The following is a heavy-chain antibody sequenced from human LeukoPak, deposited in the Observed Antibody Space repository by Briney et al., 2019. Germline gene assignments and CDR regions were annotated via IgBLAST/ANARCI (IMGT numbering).Heavy chain of an antibody. CDR2: INTTTGNP. Sequence: ASVRVSCKASGYPFSAHFLNWVRQAPGQGLEWMGNINTTTGNPRYAQDFTGRFVFSLDTSVSTAYLQITSLKADDTAAYYCVRGTPTPGMDYWGQGTQVTVSS. V-gene: IGHV7-4-1*02. CDR1: GYPFSAHF. J-gene: IGHJ4*02. CDR3: VRGTPTPGMDY. D-gene: IGHD3-10*01.